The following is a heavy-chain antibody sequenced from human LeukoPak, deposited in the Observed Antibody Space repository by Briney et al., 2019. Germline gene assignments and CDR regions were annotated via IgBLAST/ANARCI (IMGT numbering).Heavy chain of an antibody. CDR3: AAYSSGWSYFDY. CDR1: GGSISSYY. J-gene: IGHJ4*02. CDR2: IYTSGST. Sequence: SETLSLTCTVSGGSISSYYWSWIRQPAGKGLEWIGRIYTSGSTNYNPSLKSRVTMSVDTSKNQCSLKLSFVTAADTAVYYCAAYSSGWSYFDYWGQGTLVTVSS. V-gene: IGHV4-4*07. D-gene: IGHD6-19*01.